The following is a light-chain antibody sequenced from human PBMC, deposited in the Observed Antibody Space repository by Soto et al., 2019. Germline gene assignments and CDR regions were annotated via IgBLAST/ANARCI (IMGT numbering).Light chain of an antibody. CDR1: SSDVGTYNY. J-gene: IGLJ2*01. CDR3: TSYTSSSTLV. CDR2: DVS. V-gene: IGLV2-14*01. Sequence: QSALTQPASVSGSPGQSITISCTGISSDVGTYNYVSWYQQHAGKVPKLMIYDVSNRPSGVSDRFSGSKSGNTASLTISGLQAEDEADYYCTSYTSSSTLVFGGGTKLTVL.